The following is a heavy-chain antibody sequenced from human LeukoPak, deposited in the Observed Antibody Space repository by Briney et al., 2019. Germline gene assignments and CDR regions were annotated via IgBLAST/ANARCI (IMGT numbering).Heavy chain of an antibody. CDR3: TRHIVGDPPSYYYYMDV. V-gene: IGHV3-73*01. D-gene: IGHD4-17*01. Sequence: SGGSLRLSCAASGFTFSDSAMHWVRQASGKGLEWGGRIRSRANNYATAYDASVKGRFTISRDDSKNTAYLQMNSLKTEDTAVYYCTRHIVGDPPSYYYYMDVSGKGTTVTVSS. CDR2: IRSRANNYAT. CDR1: GFTFSDSA. J-gene: IGHJ6*03.